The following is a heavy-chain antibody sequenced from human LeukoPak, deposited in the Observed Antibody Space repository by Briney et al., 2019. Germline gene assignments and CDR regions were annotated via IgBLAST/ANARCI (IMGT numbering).Heavy chain of an antibody. J-gene: IGHJ4*02. V-gene: IGHV3-23*01. CDR1: GLTVSSNY. D-gene: IGHD5-12*01. CDR2: VRGSGGDT. CDR3: AKTSRVNSNYDSPFDY. Sequence: GGSLRLSCAASGLTVSSNYMSWVRQAPGKGLEWVSAVRGSGGDTYYADSVKGRFTMSRDNSKNTLYLQMNSLRAEDTARYYCAKTSRVNSNYDSPFDYWGQGTLVIVSS.